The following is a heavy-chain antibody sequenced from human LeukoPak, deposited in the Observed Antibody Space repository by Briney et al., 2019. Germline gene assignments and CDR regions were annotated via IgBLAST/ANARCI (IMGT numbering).Heavy chain of an antibody. CDR2: ISGSGGST. Sequence: QPGGSLRLSCAASGFTFSSYAMSCVRHEPGKELEWVSGISGSGGSTYYADSVKGRFTISIDNSKNKLYLQMNRLRAEDTAVYYCAKVGIAAAAPLDYWGQGTLVTVSS. CDR1: GFTFSSYA. J-gene: IGHJ4*02. D-gene: IGHD6-13*01. V-gene: IGHV3-23*01. CDR3: AKVGIAAAAPLDY.